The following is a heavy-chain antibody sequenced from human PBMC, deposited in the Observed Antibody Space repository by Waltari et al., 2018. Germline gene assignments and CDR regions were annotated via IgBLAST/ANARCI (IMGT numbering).Heavy chain of an antibody. CDR3: ATYIGASVGTAAFDV. J-gene: IGHJ3*01. V-gene: IGHV4-39*01. Sequence: QLQLQESGPGLVKTSETLSLTCSVSGGSITSTRHYWGWIRQPPGQGLEWIGTISYAGATYSSPSLNSRVTVSRDTSKNQLSLTLGSVTASDTAVYYCATYIGASVGTAAFDVWGQGAMV. CDR1: GGSITSTRHY. D-gene: IGHD5-12*01. CDR2: ISYAGAT.